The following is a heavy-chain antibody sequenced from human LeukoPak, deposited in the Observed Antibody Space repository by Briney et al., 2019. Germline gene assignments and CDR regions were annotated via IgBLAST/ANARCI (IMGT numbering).Heavy chain of an antibody. CDR2: IYTSGST. CDR3: ARLCSGGSCYGWFDP. CDR1: GGSISSYY. J-gene: IGHJ5*02. V-gene: IGHV4-4*07. Sequence: SETLSLTCTVCGGSISSYYWSWIRQPAGKGLEWIGRIYTSGSTNYNPSLKSRVTMSVDTSKNQFSLKLSSVTAADTAVYYCARLCSGGSCYGWFDPWGQGTLVTVSS. D-gene: IGHD2-15*01.